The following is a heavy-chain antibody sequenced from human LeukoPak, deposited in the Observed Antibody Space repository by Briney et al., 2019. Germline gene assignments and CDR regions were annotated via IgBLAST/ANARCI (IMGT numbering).Heavy chain of an antibody. D-gene: IGHD4-17*01. CDR1: GGSISSGSYY. CDR3: ARHKPASGDYVWEQGNWFDP. J-gene: IGHJ5*02. Sequence: SQTLSLTCTVSGGSISSGSYYWSWIRQPPGKGLEWIGYIYYSGSTNYNPSLKSRVTISVDTSKNQFSLKLSSVTAADTAVYYCARHKPASGDYVWEQGNWFDPWGQGTLVTVSS. V-gene: IGHV4-61*01. CDR2: IYYSGST.